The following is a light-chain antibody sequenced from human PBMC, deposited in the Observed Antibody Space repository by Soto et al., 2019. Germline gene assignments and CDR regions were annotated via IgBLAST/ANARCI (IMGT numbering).Light chain of an antibody. Sequence: QSALTQPASMSGSPGQSITISCTGTSSDIGSYNLVSWYQQHPGKAPKLMIYEGSKRPSGVSNRFSGSKSGNTASLTISGLQAEDEADYYCCSYSVSSTNWVFGGGTKLTVL. J-gene: IGLJ3*02. CDR1: SSDIGSYNL. CDR2: EGS. CDR3: CSYSVSSTNWV. V-gene: IGLV2-23*01.